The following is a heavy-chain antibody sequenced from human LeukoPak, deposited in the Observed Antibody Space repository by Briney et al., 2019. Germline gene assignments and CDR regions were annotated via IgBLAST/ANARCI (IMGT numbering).Heavy chain of an antibody. CDR1: GGSFSGYY. D-gene: IGHD4-11*01. J-gene: IGHJ4*02. CDR3: ARSFDYNLDY. CDR2: INHSGST. V-gene: IGHV4-34*01. Sequence: PSETLSLTCAVYGGSFSGYYWSWIRQPPGKGLEWIGEINHSGSTNYNPSLKSRVTISVDTSKTQFSLKLSSVTAADTAVYYCARSFDYNLDYWGQGTLVTVSS.